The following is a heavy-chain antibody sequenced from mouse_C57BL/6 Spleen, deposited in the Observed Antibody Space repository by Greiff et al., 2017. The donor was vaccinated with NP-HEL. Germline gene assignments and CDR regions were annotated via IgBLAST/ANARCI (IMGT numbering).Heavy chain of an antibody. CDR3: AKGVTVVAPYFDV. V-gene: IGHV1-20*01. CDR2: INPYNGDT. D-gene: IGHD1-1*01. CDR1: GYSFTGYF. Sequence: VQLQQSGPELVKPGDSVKISCKASGYSFTGYFMNWVMQSHGKSLEWIGRINPYNGDTFYNQKFKGKATLTVDKSSSTAHMELRSLTSEDSAVYYCAKGVTVVAPYFDVWGTGTTVTVSS. J-gene: IGHJ1*03.